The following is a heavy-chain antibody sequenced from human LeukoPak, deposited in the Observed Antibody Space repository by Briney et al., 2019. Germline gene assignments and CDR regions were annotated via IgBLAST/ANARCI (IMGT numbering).Heavy chain of an antibody. V-gene: IGHV4-39*01. D-gene: IGHD3-22*01. Sequence: KPSETLSLTCTVSGGSISSSSYYWGWIRQPPGKGLEWIGSIYYSGSTYYNPSLKSRVTISVDTSKNQFSLKPSSVTAADTGVYFCARENPSGYNAYWGQGTLVTVSS. CDR3: ARENPSGYNAY. J-gene: IGHJ4*02. CDR1: GGSISSSSYY. CDR2: IYYSGST.